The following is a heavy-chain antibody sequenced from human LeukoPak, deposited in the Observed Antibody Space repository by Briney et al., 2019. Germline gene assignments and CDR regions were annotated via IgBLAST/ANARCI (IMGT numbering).Heavy chain of an antibody. Sequence: KPGGSLRLSCAASGFTFSDYYMSWIRQAPGKGLEWVSYISSSGSTIYYADSVKGRFTISRDNAKNTLYLQMNSLRADDTALYYCAKDSAYSYNSGGYRDHWGQGTLVTVSS. CDR3: AKDSAYSYNSGGYRDH. CDR1: GFTFSDYY. V-gene: IGHV3-11*01. D-gene: IGHD3-22*01. CDR2: ISSSGSTI. J-gene: IGHJ5*02.